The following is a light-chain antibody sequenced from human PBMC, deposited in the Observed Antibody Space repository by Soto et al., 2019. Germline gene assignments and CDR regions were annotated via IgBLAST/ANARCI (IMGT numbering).Light chain of an antibody. Sequence: DLKMTQSPSTLSASVGDRVIITCRASQSISTWLAWHQQKPGKAPKLLISKASSLESGVPSRFSGSGSGTEFTLTISSLQPDDFATYYCQQYNSFRAFGQGTKVDIK. CDR2: KAS. CDR3: QQYNSFRA. V-gene: IGKV1-5*03. J-gene: IGKJ1*01. CDR1: QSISTW.